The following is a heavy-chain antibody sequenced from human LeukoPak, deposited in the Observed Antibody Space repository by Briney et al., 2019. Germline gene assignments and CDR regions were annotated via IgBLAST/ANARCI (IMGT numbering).Heavy chain of an antibody. Sequence: SVKVSCKASGGTFSSYTISWVRQAPGQGLEWMGRIIPILGIANYAQKFQGRVTITAGKSTSTAYMELSSLRSEDTAVYYCATNTYCSSTSCYTSYYYYYYMDVWGKGTTVTVSS. J-gene: IGHJ6*03. D-gene: IGHD2-2*02. V-gene: IGHV1-69*02. CDR2: IIPILGIA. CDR3: ATNTYCSSTSCYTSYYYYYYMDV. CDR1: GGTFSSYT.